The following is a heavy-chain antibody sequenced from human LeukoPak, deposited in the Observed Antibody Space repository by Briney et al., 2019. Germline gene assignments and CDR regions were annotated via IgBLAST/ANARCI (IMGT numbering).Heavy chain of an antibody. J-gene: IGHJ4*02. CDR1: GYTLTELS. V-gene: IGHV1-24*01. Sequence: ASVKVSCKVSGYTLTELSMHWVRQAPGKGLEWMGGFDPEDGETIYAQKFQGRVTMTEDTSTDTAYMELSSLRSEDTAVYYCATDLDYGGNVNYWGQGTLVTVPS. CDR3: ATDLDYGGNVNY. D-gene: IGHD4-23*01. CDR2: FDPEDGET.